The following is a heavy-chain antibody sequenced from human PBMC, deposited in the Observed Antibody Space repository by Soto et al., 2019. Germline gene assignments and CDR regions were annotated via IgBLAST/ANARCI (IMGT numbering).Heavy chain of an antibody. J-gene: IGHJ6*02. V-gene: IGHV4-39*01. D-gene: IGHD3-22*01. CDR1: GGSISSSSYY. Sequence: SDTLSLTCTVSGGSISSSSYYWGWIRQPPGKGLEWIGSIYYSGSTYYNPSLKSRVTISVDTSKNQFSLKLSSVTAADTAVYYCARLLYYDRRSFEGGPIAAWGQGTTVT. CDR3: ARLLYYDRRSFEGGPIAA. CDR2: IYYSGST.